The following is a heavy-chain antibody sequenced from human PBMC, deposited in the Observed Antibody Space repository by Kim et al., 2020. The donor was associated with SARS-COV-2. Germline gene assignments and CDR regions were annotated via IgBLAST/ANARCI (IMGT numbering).Heavy chain of an antibody. CDR1: GFRVSSEY. J-gene: IGHJ6*02. D-gene: IGHD3-10*01. CDR3: ARDRYDYGSRSSLRGPLHNYYYGMDV. CDR2: IDSDNRA. V-gene: IGHV3-53*01. Sequence: GGSLRLSCAASGFRVSSEYMSWVRQAPGKGLEWVSLIDSDNRAYYADSVKGRFTISRHDSKNTLFLQMNNLGAEDTAVYYCARDRYDYGSRSSLRGPLHNYYYGMDVWGQWTTVTVSS.